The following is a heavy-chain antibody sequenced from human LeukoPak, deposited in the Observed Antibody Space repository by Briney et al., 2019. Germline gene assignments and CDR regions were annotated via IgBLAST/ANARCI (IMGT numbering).Heavy chain of an antibody. CDR3: TSGTLSYYYMDV. CDR2: INHSGST. D-gene: IGHD2/OR15-2a*01. Sequence: PSETLSLTCAVYGGSFSGYYWSWIRQPPGKGLEWIGEINHSGSTNYNPSLKSRVTISVDTSKNQFSLKLSSVTAADTAVYYCTSGTLSYYYMDVWGKGTMVTISS. V-gene: IGHV4-34*01. CDR1: GGSFSGYY. J-gene: IGHJ6*03.